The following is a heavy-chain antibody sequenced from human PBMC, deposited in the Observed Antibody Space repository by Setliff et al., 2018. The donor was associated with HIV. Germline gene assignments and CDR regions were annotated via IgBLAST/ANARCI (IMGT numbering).Heavy chain of an antibody. V-gene: IGHV3-7*01. J-gene: IGHJ3*02. CDR2: IKQDGSEK. CDR3: ARSFWGFVRNAASDI. Sequence: GGSLRLSCEASKFTFKDHWMSWVRQAPGKGLEWVANIKQDGSEKYYVDSVKGRFTISRDNAKNSLYLQMNSLRAEDTAVYYCARSFWGFVRNAASDIWGRGTMVTVSS. CDR1: KFTFKDHW. D-gene: IGHD3-16*01.